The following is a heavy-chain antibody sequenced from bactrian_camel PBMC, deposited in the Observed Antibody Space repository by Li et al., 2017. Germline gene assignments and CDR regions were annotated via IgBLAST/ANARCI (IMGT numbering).Heavy chain of an antibody. CDR2: IDTDGRT. V-gene: IGHV3S42*01. CDR1: GFTASRYC. D-gene: IGHD7*01. CDR3: AADHCLVAVHGTYNY. Sequence: VQLVESGGGSVETGGSLRLSCATSGFTASRYCLAWFRQAPGKEPEGVAAIDTDGRTSYVDSVKGRFTISRDNAKNTMFLQMNGLKPEDTGMHYCAADHCLVAVHGTYNYWGQGTQVTVS. J-gene: IGHJ4*01.